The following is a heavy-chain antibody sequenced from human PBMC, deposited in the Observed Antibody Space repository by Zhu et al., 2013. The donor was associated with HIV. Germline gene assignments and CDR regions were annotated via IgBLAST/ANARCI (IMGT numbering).Heavy chain of an antibody. CDR2: ISYDGSNK. J-gene: IGHJ4*02. CDR3: AREWAPELRPIFXFDY. CDR1: GFTFSSYA. Sequence: VQLVESGGGVVQPGRSLRLSCAASGFTFSSYAMHWVRQAPGKGLEWVAVISYDGSNKYYADSVKGRFTISRDNSKNTLYLQMNSLRAEDTAVYYCAREWAPELRPIFXFDYWGQGTLVHRLL. D-gene: IGHD1-26*01. V-gene: IGHV3-30-3*01.